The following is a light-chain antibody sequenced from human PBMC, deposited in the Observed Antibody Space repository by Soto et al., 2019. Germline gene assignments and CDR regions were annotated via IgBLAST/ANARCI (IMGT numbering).Light chain of an antibody. J-gene: IGKJ4*01. CDR3: QQANSFPRLT. CDR1: HDISNW. CDR2: AAS. V-gene: IGKV1-12*01. Sequence: DIQMTQSPSSVSTSVGDRVTITCRASHDISNWLAWYQQRPGKAPKLLIYAASTLQSGVPSRFSGSGSGTDFTLTINSLQPEDFASYYCQQANSFPRLTFGGGTKV.